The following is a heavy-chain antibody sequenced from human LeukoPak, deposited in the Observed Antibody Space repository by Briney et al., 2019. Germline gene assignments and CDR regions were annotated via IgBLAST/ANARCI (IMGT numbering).Heavy chain of an antibody. CDR2: IIPIFGTA. Sequence: SVKVSCKASGGTFSSYAISWVRQAPGQGLEWMGGIIPIFGTANYAQKFQGRVTITADESTSTAYMELSSLRSEDTAVYYCARGMYYYGSGSTKFDYWGQGTLVTVSS. CDR3: ARGMYYYGSGSTKFDY. V-gene: IGHV1-69*13. D-gene: IGHD3-10*01. J-gene: IGHJ4*02. CDR1: GGTFSSYA.